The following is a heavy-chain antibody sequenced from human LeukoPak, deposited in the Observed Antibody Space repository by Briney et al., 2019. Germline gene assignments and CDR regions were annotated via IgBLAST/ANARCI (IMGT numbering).Heavy chain of an antibody. J-gene: IGHJ6*03. CDR1: GGSISSYY. CDR2: IYYSGST. V-gene: IGHV4-59*01. CDR3: ASDVTGTTGYYYYMDV. Sequence: SETLSLTCTVSGGSISSYYWSWIRQPPGKGLEWIGYIYYSGSTNYNPSLKSRVTISVDTSKNQFSLKLSSVTAADTAVYYCASDVTGTTGYYYYMDVWGKGTTVTVSS. D-gene: IGHD1-7*01.